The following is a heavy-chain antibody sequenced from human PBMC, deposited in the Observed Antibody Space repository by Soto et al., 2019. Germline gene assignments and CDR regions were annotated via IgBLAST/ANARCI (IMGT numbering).Heavy chain of an antibody. V-gene: IGHV4-4*07. D-gene: IGHD5-18*01. CDR3: ARERGYRSGSFGS. CDR2: IYSDGTT. J-gene: IGHJ5*02. Sequence: LSLTCIASGGSISGYYWGWFRQAGGNELEWIGRIYSDGTTNYNPSLKGRGTMSVDTSKEQISLKLSSVSAADTVMYYWARERGYRSGSFGSWGQGVLVTVS. CDR1: GGSISGYY.